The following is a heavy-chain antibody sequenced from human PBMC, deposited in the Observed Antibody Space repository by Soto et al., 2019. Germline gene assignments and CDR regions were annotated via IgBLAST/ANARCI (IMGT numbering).Heavy chain of an antibody. J-gene: IGHJ6*02. CDR3: AKDLYDSYGMDV. CDR2: ISATGGST. V-gene: IGHV3-23*01. Sequence: PGGSLRLSCAASGFTFSSYAMSWVCQAPGRGLEWVSSISATGGSTYYADSVKARFTISRDYSKKKLYLQMNSLRAEDTAIYYCAKDLYDSYGMDVWGQGTTVTVSS. CDR1: GFTFSSYA. D-gene: IGHD3-16*01.